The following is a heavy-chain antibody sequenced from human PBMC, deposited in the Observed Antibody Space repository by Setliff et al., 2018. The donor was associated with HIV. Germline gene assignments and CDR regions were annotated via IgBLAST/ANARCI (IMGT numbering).Heavy chain of an antibody. CDR3: SIAAIDDAFDI. V-gene: IGHV4-34*01. Sequence: ETLSLTCAVYGGSFSGYYWSWIRQPPGKGLEWIGEINHSGSTNYNPSLKSRVTISVDTSKNQFSLKLSSVTAADTAVYYCSIAAIDDAFDIWGQGTMVTVSS. J-gene: IGHJ3*02. CDR2: INHSGST. D-gene: IGHD6-13*01. CDR1: GGSFSGYY.